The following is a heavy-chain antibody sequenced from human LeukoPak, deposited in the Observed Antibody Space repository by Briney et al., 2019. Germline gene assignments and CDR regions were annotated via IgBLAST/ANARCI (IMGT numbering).Heavy chain of an antibody. V-gene: IGHV3-48*03. CDR2: ISSSGSTI. CDR1: GFTFSSYE. D-gene: IGHD6-19*01. J-gene: IGHJ5*02. Sequence: GGSLRLSCAASGFTFSSYEMNWVRQAPGKGLEWVSYISSSGSTIYYADSVKGRFTISRDNTKKSLFLQINSLRAEDTAVYYCATPARGGSALPWGQGTLVTVSS. CDR3: ATPARGGSALP.